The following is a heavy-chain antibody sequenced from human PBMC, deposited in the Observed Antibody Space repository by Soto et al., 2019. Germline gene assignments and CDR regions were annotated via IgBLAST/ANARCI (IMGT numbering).Heavy chain of an antibody. D-gene: IGHD3-22*01. J-gene: IGHJ3*02. Sequence: GESLKISCKGSGYSFTSYWISWVRQMPGKGLEWMGRIDPSDSYTNYSPSFQGHVTISADKSISTAYLQWSSLKASDTAMYYCATVPYYYDSSGYYGAFDIWGQGTMVTVSS. CDR1: GYSFTSYW. CDR2: IDPSDSYT. V-gene: IGHV5-10-1*01. CDR3: ATVPYYYDSSGYYGAFDI.